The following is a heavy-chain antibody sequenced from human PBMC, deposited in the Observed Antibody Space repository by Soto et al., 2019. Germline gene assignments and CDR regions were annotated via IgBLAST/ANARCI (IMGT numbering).Heavy chain of an antibody. CDR3: ARGVYSSSLGGRDV. J-gene: IGHJ6*02. Sequence: EVQLVESGGGLVQPGGSLRLSCAASGFTFSSYSMNWVRQAPGKGLEWVSYISSSSSTIYYADSVKGRFTISRDNAKNSLYLQMNSLRDEDTAVYYCARGVYSSSLGGRDVWGQGTTVTVSS. V-gene: IGHV3-48*02. CDR1: GFTFSSYS. CDR2: ISSSSSTI. D-gene: IGHD6-13*01.